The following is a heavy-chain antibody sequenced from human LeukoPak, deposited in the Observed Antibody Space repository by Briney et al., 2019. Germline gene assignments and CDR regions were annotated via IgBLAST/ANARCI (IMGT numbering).Heavy chain of an antibody. Sequence: ASVKVSCKASGYTFTSYAMHWVRQAPGQRLEWMGWINAGNGNTKYSQKLQGRVTITRDTSASTAYMELSSLRSEDTAVYYCARTSTVYYYYGMDVWGQGTTVTVSS. J-gene: IGHJ6*02. CDR1: GYTFTSYA. CDR2: INAGNGNT. V-gene: IGHV1-3*01. CDR3: ARTSTVYYYYGMDV.